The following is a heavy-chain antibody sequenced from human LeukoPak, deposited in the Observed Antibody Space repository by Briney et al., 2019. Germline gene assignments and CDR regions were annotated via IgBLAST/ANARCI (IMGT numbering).Heavy chain of an antibody. J-gene: IGHJ4*02. CDR2: IKQDGSDK. CDR3: ARDYYASGSHDY. D-gene: IGHD3-10*01. V-gene: IGHV3-7*01. Sequence: GGSLRLSCAASGFTFGSYWMSWVRQAPGKGPEWVANIKQDGSDKFYVDSVKGRFTISRDNAKSSLYLQMDSLRAEDTAVYYCARDYYASGSHDYWGQGTLVTVSS. CDR1: GFTFGSYW.